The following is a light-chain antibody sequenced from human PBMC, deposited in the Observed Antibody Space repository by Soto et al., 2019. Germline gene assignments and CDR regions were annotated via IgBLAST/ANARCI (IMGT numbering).Light chain of an antibody. CDR1: QSVERY. CDR3: QQRQLWPPIT. Sequence: EIVLTQSPATLSLSPGERATLSCRASQSVERYLAWYQQKPGQAPRLLIYDAFNRATGIPARFSGSGSGTDFTLTNSSLEPEDFAVYYCQQRQLWPPITFGQGTRLEIK. V-gene: IGKV3-11*01. CDR2: DAF. J-gene: IGKJ5*01.